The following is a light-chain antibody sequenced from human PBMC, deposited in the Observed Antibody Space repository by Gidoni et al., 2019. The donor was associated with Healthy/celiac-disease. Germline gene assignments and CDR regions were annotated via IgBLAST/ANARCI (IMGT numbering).Light chain of an antibody. Sequence: DIQMTQSPSSLSASVGDRVTIPCRESQSISSYLNWYQQKPGKAPKLLIYAAYSLQSGVPSRFSGSGSGTDFTITISSLQPEDFATYYCQQSYSTRWTFGQGTKVEIK. V-gene: IGKV1-39*01. CDR1: QSISSY. J-gene: IGKJ1*01. CDR3: QQSYSTRWT. CDR2: AAY.